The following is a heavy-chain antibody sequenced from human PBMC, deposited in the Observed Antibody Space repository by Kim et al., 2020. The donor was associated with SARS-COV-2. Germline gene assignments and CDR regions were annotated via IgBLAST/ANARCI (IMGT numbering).Heavy chain of an antibody. D-gene: IGHD3-9*01. CDR1: GGSISSSNW. J-gene: IGHJ4*02. Sequence: SETLSLTCAVSGGSISSSNWWSWVRQPPGKGLGWIGEIYHSGSTNYNPSLKGRVTISVDKSKNKFSLKLSSVTAADTAGYYCAGRLDDMLTGYYNPFDYWGQGTLVTVSS. CDR3: AGRLDDMLTGYYNPFDY. CDR2: IYHSGST. V-gene: IGHV4-4*02.